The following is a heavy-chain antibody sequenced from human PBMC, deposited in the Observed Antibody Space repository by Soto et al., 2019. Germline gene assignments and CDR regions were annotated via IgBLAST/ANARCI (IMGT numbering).Heavy chain of an antibody. CDR1: GFTFSSYA. CDR2: ISGSGGST. V-gene: IGHV3-23*01. CDR3: ANNIAAAGYYFDY. J-gene: IGHJ4*02. Sequence: EVQLLESGGGLVQPGGSLRLSCAASGFTFSSYAMSWVRQAPGKGLEWVSAISGSGGSTYCADSVKGRFTISRDNSKNTLYLQMNSLRAEDTAVYYCANNIAAAGYYFDYWGQGTLVTVSS. D-gene: IGHD6-13*01.